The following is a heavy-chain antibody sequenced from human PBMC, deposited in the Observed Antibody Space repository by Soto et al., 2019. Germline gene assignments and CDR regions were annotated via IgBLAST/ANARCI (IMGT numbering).Heavy chain of an antibody. CDR1: GGTFSSYA. V-gene: IGHV1-69*06. CDR3: ARGYCSGGSCYEGYYYYYGMDV. J-gene: IGHJ6*02. D-gene: IGHD2-15*01. CDR2: IIPIFGTA. Sequence: QVQLVQSGAEVKKPGSSVKVSCKASGGTFSSYAISWVRQAPGQGLEWMGGIIPIFGTANYAQKFQGRVTITADKSTSTAYMELSSLRSEDTAVYYCARGYCSGGSCYEGYYYYYGMDVWGQGITVTVSS.